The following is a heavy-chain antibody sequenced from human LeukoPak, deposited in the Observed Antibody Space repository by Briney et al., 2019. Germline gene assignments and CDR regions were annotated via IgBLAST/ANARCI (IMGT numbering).Heavy chain of an antibody. CDR2: IYSGGST. V-gene: IGHV3-53*01. J-gene: IGHJ4*02. D-gene: IGHD3-10*01. CDR1: GFTVSSNY. Sequence: PGGSLRLSCAASGFTVSSNYMSWVRQAPGKGLEWVSVIYSGGSTYYADSVKGRFTISRDNSKNTLYLQMNSLRAEDTAVYYCARESPNNSKIGDYFDYWGQGTLVTVSS. CDR3: ARESPNNSKIGDYFDY.